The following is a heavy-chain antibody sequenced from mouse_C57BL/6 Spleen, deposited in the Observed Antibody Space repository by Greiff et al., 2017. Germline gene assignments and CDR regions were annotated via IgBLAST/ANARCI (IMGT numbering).Heavy chain of an antibody. CDR2: ISYDGSN. Sequence: ESGPGLVKPSQSLSLTCSVTGYSITSGYYWNWIRQFPGNKLEWMGYISYDGSNNYNPSLKNRISITRDTSKNQFFLQLNSVTTEDTATYYCARGGSSSFAYWGQGTLVTVSA. D-gene: IGHD1-1*01. CDR3: ARGGSSSFAY. CDR1: GYSITSGYY. V-gene: IGHV3-6*01. J-gene: IGHJ3*01.